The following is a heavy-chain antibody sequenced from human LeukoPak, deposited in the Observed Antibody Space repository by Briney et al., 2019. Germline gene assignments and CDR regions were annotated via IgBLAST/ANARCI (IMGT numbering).Heavy chain of an antibody. J-gene: IGHJ5*02. CDR3: ARDQNRQIRNWFDP. Sequence: ASVKVSCKASGYTFTSYPMHWVRQAPGQRLEWMGWINTGNGDTKYSQKFQGRVTIARDTSASTAYMELSSLRSEDTAVYYCARDQNRQIRNWFDPWGQGTLVTVSS. CDR2: INTGNGDT. CDR1: GYTFTSYP. D-gene: IGHD1/OR15-1a*01. V-gene: IGHV1-3*04.